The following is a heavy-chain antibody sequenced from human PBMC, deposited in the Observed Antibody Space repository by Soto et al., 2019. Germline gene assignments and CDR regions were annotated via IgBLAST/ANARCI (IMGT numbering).Heavy chain of an antibody. D-gene: IGHD4-17*01. CDR1: GFSLTTSGVG. Sequence: QITLKESGPTLVKPTQTLTLTCTFSGFSLTTSGVGVGWIRQPPGTALEWLALIYWDDDKRYSPSLTSRLTITQDTSTDLVVLTMTIMAPADTATYFCAHRTTTVTWWFAPWGQGTLVTVSS. CDR2: IYWDDDK. J-gene: IGHJ5*02. CDR3: AHRTTTVTWWFAP. V-gene: IGHV2-5*02.